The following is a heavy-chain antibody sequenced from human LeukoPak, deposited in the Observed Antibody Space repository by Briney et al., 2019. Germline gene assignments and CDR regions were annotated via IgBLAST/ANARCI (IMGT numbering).Heavy chain of an antibody. J-gene: IGHJ4*02. CDR1: GFSFRSYA. V-gene: IGHV3-23*01. Sequence: GGSLRLSCAASGFSFRSYAMSWVRQAPGMGLEWVSAISGSGGTTDYADSVKGRFTISRDNPKNTLYLQMNSLRAEDTAVYYCATAAGADFFDYWGQGTLVTVSS. D-gene: IGHD3-3*01. CDR3: ATAAGADFFDY. CDR2: ISGSGGTT.